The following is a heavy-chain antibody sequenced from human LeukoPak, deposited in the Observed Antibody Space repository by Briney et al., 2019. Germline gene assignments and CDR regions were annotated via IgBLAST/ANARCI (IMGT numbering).Heavy chain of an antibody. J-gene: IGHJ4*02. CDR3: ARVGSSSGSLDY. CDR2: IIPIFGTA. V-gene: IGHV1-69*05. D-gene: IGHD6-19*01. CDR1: GGTFSSYA. Sequence: SVTVSCKASGGTFSSYAISWVRQAPGQGLEWMGRIIPIFGTANYAQKFQGRVTITTDESTSTAYMELSSLRSEDTAVYYCARVGSSSGSLDYWGQGTLVTVSS.